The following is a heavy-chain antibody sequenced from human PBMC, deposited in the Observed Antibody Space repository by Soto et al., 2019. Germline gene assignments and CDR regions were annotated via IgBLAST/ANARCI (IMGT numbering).Heavy chain of an antibody. Sequence: SETLSLTCTVSGGSISSGGYYWSWIRQHPGKGLEWIGYIYYSGSTYYNPSLKSRVTISVDTSKNQFSLKLSSVTAADTAVYYCARDPGFSYRLFRSFDPWGQGTLVTVSS. J-gene: IGHJ5*02. CDR1: GGSISSGGYY. CDR3: ARDPGFSYRLFRSFDP. D-gene: IGHD5-18*01. V-gene: IGHV4-31*03. CDR2: IYYSGST.